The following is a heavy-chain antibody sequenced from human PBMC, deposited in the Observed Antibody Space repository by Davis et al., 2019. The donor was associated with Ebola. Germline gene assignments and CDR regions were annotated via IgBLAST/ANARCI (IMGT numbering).Heavy chain of an antibody. CDR3: ARDPVVRGVGYGMDV. J-gene: IGHJ6*04. CDR2: IYYSGIT. V-gene: IGHV4-39*07. Sequence: MPSETLSLTCTVSGGSISRYYWGWIRQPPRKGLEWIGSIYYSGITYYNPSLKSRVTISVDTSKNQFSLKLSSVTAADTAVYYCARDPVVRGVGYGMDVWGKGTTVTVSS. D-gene: IGHD3-10*01. CDR1: GGSISRYY.